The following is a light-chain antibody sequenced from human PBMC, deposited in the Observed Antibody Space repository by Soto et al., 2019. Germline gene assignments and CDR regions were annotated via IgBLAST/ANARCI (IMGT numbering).Light chain of an antibody. V-gene: IGLV2-23*02. CDR1: SSDVGSYNL. CDR2: EVS. J-gene: IGLJ1*01. Sequence: QSVLTQPASVSGSPGQSITISCTGTSSDVGSYNLVSWYQHHPGKAPKLVIFEVSKRPSGVSNRFSGSKSGNTASLTISGLQAEDEAEYYCCSYAGTYVFGTGTKLTVL. CDR3: CSYAGTYV.